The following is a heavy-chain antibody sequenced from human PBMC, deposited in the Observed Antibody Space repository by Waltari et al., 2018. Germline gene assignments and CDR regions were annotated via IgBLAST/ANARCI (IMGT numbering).Heavy chain of an antibody. Sequence: QVQLQQWGAGLLKPSETLSLTCAVYGGSFSGYYWSWIRQPPGKGLEWIGEINHSGSTHYNPSRTSRVTISVDTSKNKFSRKLSSVTAADTAVYYCARGIAAAGLFYYYYGMDVWGQGTTVTVSS. V-gene: IGHV4-34*01. D-gene: IGHD6-13*01. CDR2: INHSGST. CDR1: GGSFSGYY. CDR3: ARGIAAAGLFYYYYGMDV. J-gene: IGHJ6*02.